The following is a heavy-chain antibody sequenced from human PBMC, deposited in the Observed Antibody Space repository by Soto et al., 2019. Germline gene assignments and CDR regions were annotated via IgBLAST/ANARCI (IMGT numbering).Heavy chain of an antibody. CDR1: GFTFSDYA. Sequence: VQLVESGGGVVQPGRSLRLSCAASGFTFSDYAKHWVRQARGKGLEWVAVVSHDGRNTHYADSVKGRFTISRDSSKNTVSLEMTSLRAEDTAVYYCAKGGRQWLVTSDFNYWGQGALVTVSS. J-gene: IGHJ4*02. CDR3: AKGGRQWLVTSDFNY. D-gene: IGHD6-19*01. CDR2: VSHDGRNT. V-gene: IGHV3-30*18.